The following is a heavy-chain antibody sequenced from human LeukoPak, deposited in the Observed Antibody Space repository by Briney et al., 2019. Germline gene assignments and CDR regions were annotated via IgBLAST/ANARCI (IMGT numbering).Heavy chain of an antibody. Sequence: PSETLSLTCTVSGGSISSYYWSWIRQPAGKGLEWIGRIYTSGSTNYNPSLKSRVTMSVDTSKNQFSLKLSSVTAADTAVYYCARGGANFRYDSQGAFDIWGQGTMVTVSS. CDR3: ARGGANFRYDSQGAFDI. J-gene: IGHJ3*02. D-gene: IGHD3-22*01. CDR2: IYTSGST. CDR1: GGSISSYY. V-gene: IGHV4-4*07.